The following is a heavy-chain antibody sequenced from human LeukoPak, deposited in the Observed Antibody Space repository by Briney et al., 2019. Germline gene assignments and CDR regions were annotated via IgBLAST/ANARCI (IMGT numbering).Heavy chain of an antibody. CDR2: ISSNGGST. J-gene: IGHJ3*02. CDR1: RLTFSSYS. Sequence: GGSLRLSCTAARLTFSSYSMHWVRQAAGKGLEYVSAISSNGGSTYYANSVKGRFTISRDNSKNTLYLQMGSLRAEDMAVYYCPRNLRLLEWSHDAFDTWGQGTMVTVSS. CDR3: PRNLRLLEWSHDAFDT. D-gene: IGHD3-3*01. V-gene: IGHV3-64*01.